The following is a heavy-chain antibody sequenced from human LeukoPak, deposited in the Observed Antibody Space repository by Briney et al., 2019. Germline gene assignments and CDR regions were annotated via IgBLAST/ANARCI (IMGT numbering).Heavy chain of an antibody. CDR1: GSTFSSYE. CDR3: ARDLAWFGDPNWFDP. Sequence: GGSLRLSCAASGSTFSSYEMNWVRQAPGKGLEWVSYISSISSTIYYADSVKGRFTISRDNAKNSLYLQMNSLRAEDTAVYYCARDLAWFGDPNWFDPWGQGTLVTVSS. CDR2: ISSISSTI. V-gene: IGHV3-48*01. J-gene: IGHJ5*02. D-gene: IGHD3-10*01.